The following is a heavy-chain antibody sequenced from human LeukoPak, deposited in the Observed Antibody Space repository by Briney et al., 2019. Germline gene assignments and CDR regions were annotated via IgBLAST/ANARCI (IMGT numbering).Heavy chain of an antibody. CDR2: INNRGTT. CDR1: GGSISTTY. CDR3: ARVGSGGDSFDY. V-gene: IGHV4-59*12. Sequence: PSETLSLTCSLSGGSISTTYWSWIRQSPGKGLEWIAFINNRGTTNYNPSLKSRVTISVDTSKNQFSLKLSSVTAADTAVYYCARVGSGGDSFDYWGQGTLVTVSS. D-gene: IGHD2-15*01. J-gene: IGHJ4*02.